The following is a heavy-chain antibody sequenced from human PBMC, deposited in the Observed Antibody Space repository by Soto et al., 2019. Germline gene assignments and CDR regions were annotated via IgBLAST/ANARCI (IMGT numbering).Heavy chain of an antibody. CDR3: ARTYYYDSSGYFPLDY. Sequence: ASVKVSCKASGYTFTRYGISWVRQAPGQGLEWMGWISAYNGNTNYAQKLQGRVTMTTDTSTSTAYMELRSLRSDDTAVYYCARTYYYDSSGYFPLDYWGQGTLVTVSS. D-gene: IGHD3-22*01. CDR2: ISAYNGNT. V-gene: IGHV1-18*01. J-gene: IGHJ4*02. CDR1: GYTFTRYG.